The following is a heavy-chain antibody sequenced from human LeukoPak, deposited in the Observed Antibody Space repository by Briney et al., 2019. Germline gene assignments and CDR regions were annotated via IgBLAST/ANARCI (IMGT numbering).Heavy chain of an antibody. Sequence: ASVKVSCKASGYTFTSYGISWVRQAPGKGLECMGWISAYNGNTNYAQKLQGRVTMTTDTFTSTAYMELRSLRSDDTAVYYCARAPLGWELLVDPWGQGTLVTVSS. CDR2: ISAYNGNT. J-gene: IGHJ5*02. CDR1: GYTFTSYG. V-gene: IGHV1-18*01. CDR3: ARAPLGWELLVDP. D-gene: IGHD1-26*01.